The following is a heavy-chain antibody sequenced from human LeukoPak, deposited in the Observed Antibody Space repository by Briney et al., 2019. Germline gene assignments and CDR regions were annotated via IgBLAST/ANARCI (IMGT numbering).Heavy chain of an antibody. Sequence: TSETLSLTCAVYGGSFSGYYWSWIRQPPGKGLEWIGEINHSGSTNYNPSLKSRVTISVDTSKNQFSLKLSSVTAADTAVYYCVRGLWSFDPWGQGTLVTVSS. CDR1: GGSFSGYY. CDR3: VRGLWSFDP. CDR2: INHSGST. V-gene: IGHV4-34*01. J-gene: IGHJ5*02. D-gene: IGHD3-16*01.